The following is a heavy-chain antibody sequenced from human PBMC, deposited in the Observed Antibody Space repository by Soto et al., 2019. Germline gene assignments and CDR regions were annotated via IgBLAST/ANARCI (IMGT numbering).Heavy chain of an antibody. D-gene: IGHD6-6*01. CDR1: GFTFSGSV. J-gene: IGHJ4*02. CDR3: TTYVNSSKGFDY. CDR2: IRSRDSDYAT. Sequence: EVQLVESGGGLVHPGGSLKLSCAVSGFTFSGSVMHWVRQAPGKGLEWLGRIRSRDSDYATSYAESVKGRVTISRDDSKNTAYLQVTSLKLEDTALYYCTTYVNSSKGFDYWGQGTLVTVSS. V-gene: IGHV3-73*01.